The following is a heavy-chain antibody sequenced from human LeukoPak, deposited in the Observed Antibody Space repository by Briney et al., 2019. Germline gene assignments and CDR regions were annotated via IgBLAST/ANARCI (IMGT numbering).Heavy chain of an antibody. CDR1: GYTFTGYY. Sequence: ASVKVSCKASGYTFTGYYMHWVRQAPGQGLEWMGWINPNSGGTNYAQKFQGWVTMTRDTSISTAYMELSRLRSDDTAAYYCAREVASYYFDYWGQGTLVTVSS. V-gene: IGHV1-2*04. J-gene: IGHJ4*02. CDR2: INPNSGGT. D-gene: IGHD6-6*01. CDR3: AREVASYYFDY.